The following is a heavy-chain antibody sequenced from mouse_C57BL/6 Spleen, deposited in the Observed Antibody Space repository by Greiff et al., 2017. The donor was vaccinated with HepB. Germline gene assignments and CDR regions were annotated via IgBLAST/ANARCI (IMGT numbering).Heavy chain of an antibody. V-gene: IGHV1-81*01. CDR1: GYTFTSYG. Sequence: VQLQQSGAELARPGASVKLSCKASGYTFTSYGISWVKQRTGQGLEWIGEIYPRSGNTYYNEKFKGKATLTADKSSSTAYMELRSLTSEDSAVYFCAREGLEFPFAYWGQGTLVTVSA. CDR3: AREGLEFPFAY. J-gene: IGHJ3*01. CDR2: IYPRSGNT. D-gene: IGHD3-3*01.